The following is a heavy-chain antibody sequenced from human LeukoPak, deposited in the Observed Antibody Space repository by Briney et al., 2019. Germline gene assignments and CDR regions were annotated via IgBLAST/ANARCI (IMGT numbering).Heavy chain of an antibody. J-gene: IGHJ4*02. CDR3: VIIAVAGAKKVDY. Sequence: GESLKISCKGSGDSFTSYWIGWVRQMPGKGLEWMGIIYPGDSDTRYSPSFQGQVTISADKSISTAYLQWSSLKAWDTAMYYCVIIAVAGAKKVDYWGQGTLVTVSS. CDR2: IYPGDSDT. CDR1: GDSFTSYW. D-gene: IGHD6-19*01. V-gene: IGHV5-51*01.